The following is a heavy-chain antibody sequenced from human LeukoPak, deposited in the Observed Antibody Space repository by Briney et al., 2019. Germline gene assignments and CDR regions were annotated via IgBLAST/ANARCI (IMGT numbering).Heavy chain of an antibody. Sequence: GASVKVSCNASGYTFTSYGISWVRQAPGQGLEWMGWISAYNGNTNYAQKLQGRVTMTTDTSTSTAYMELRSLRSDDTAVYYCARDLDAYYYDSSGYPSLFDYWGQGTLVTVSS. CDR1: GYTFTSYG. J-gene: IGHJ4*02. D-gene: IGHD3-22*01. V-gene: IGHV1-18*01. CDR3: ARDLDAYYYDSSGYPSLFDY. CDR2: ISAYNGNT.